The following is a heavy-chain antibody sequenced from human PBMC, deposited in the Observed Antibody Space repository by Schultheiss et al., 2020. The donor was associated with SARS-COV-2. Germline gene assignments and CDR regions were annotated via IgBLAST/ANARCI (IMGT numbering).Heavy chain of an antibody. Sequence: ASVKVSCKVSGYTLTELSMHWVRQAPGKGLEWMGGFDPEDGETIYAQKFQGRVTMTEDTSTDTAYMELSSLTSDDAAIYFCARSYPGGAVPPPFWTFDYWGLGTLVTVSS. J-gene: IGHJ4*02. CDR2: FDPEDGET. CDR3: ARSYPGGAVPPPFWTFDY. CDR1: GYTLTELS. V-gene: IGHV1-24*01. D-gene: IGHD3/OR15-3a*01.